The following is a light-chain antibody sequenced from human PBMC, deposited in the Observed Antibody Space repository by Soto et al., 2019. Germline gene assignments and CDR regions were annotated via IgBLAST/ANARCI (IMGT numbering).Light chain of an antibody. Sequence: QSALTQPASVSGSPGQSITISCTGTSSDVGSYGLVSWYQHHPGKAPKVLIYEANKRPSGVSHRFSASKSGNTASLTISGLQADDEADYYCSSHTISSALQVFGTGTKLTVL. CDR3: SSHTISSALQV. V-gene: IGLV2-14*02. CDR1: SSDVGSYGL. CDR2: EAN. J-gene: IGLJ1*01.